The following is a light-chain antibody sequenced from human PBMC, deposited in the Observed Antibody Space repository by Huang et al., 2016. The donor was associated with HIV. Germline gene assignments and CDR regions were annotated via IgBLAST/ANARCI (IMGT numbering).Light chain of an antibody. CDR1: QGISSH. V-gene: IGKV1-9*01. CDR2: ASS. Sequence: IKLTQSPSSLSASVGYRVTVTCRVRQGISSHLAWYQQTAGNAPRLLIYASSTLQSEAPSRFSGSGCGTDFTLTISNLQPEYFATYYCQQLNKYPLTFGGGTKVEIK. J-gene: IGKJ4*01. CDR3: QQLNKYPLT.